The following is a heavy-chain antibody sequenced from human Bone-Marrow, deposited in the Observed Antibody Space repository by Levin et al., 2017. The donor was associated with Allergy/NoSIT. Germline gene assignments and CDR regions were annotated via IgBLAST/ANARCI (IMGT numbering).Heavy chain of an antibody. J-gene: IGHJ4*02. CDR2: IGNSGGNI. CDR1: GFTFGAYA. V-gene: IGHV3-23*01. Sequence: GESLKISCTASGFTFGAYAMNWVRQTPGKGLEWVAGIGNSGGNIYYADSVTGRFTISRDNSKESVFLQMNNLRVEDTAVYYCAKSGARIVVAGRYYFDSWGQGALVTVAS. D-gene: IGHD6-19*01. CDR3: AKSGARIVVAGRYYFDS.